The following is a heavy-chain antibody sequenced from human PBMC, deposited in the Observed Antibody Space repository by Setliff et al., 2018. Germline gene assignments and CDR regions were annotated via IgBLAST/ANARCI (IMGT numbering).Heavy chain of an antibody. J-gene: IGHJ4*02. CDR3: VREPQGTYDS. CDR2: ISGDGRAT. CDR1: GFAFSAYP. Sequence: GGSLRLSCAASGFAFSAYPMHWVRQAPGEGLESISAISGDGRATYYSQSVKGRFTISRDNSKITLYLQMDSLRPEDLAVYYCVREPQGTYDSWGQGTLVTVSS. D-gene: IGHD3-10*01. V-gene: IGHV3-64*01.